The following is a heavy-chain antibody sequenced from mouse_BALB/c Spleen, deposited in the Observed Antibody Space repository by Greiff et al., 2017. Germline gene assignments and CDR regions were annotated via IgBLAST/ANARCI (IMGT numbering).Heavy chain of an antibody. CDR2: IYPGNSDT. V-gene: IGHV1-5*01. CDR1: GYTFTSYW. CDR3: TRPTYYGNYVDYAMDY. Sequence: VQLKESGTVLARPGASVKMSCKASGYTFTSYWMHWVKQRPGQGLEWIGAIYPGNSDTSYNQKFKGKAKLTAVTSTSTAYMELSSLTNEDSAVYYCTRPTYYGNYVDYAMDYWGQGTSVTVSS. J-gene: IGHJ4*01. D-gene: IGHD2-10*01.